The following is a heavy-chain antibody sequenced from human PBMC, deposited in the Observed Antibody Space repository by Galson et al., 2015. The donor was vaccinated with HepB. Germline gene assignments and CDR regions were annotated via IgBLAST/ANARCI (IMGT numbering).Heavy chain of an antibody. CDR2: IWYDGSNK. D-gene: IGHD2-15*01. CDR3: ARGGCSGGSCFYYFDY. CDR1: GFTFSSYG. Sequence: SLRLSCAASGFTFSSYGMHWVRQAPGKGLEWVAVIWYDGSNKYYADSVEGRFTISRDNSKNTLYLQMNSMRAEDTAVYYCARGGCSGGSCFYYFDYWGQGTLVTASS. V-gene: IGHV3-33*01. J-gene: IGHJ4*02.